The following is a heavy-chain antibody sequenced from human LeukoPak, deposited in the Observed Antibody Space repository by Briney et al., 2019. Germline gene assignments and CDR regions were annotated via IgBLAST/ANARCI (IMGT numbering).Heavy chain of an antibody. CDR1: GFTFSSYS. CDR3: AKDLSIFGVVSEGDAFDI. D-gene: IGHD3-3*01. V-gene: IGHV3-21*04. CDR2: ISSSSSYI. J-gene: IGHJ3*02. Sequence: PGGSLRLSCAASGFTFSSYSMNWVRQAPGKGLEWVSSISSSSSYIYYADSVKGRFTISRDNSKNTLYLQMNSLRAEDTAVYYCAKDLSIFGVVSEGDAFDIWGQGTMVTVSS.